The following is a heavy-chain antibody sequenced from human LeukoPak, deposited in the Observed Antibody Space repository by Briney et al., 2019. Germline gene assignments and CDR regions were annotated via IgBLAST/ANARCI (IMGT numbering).Heavy chain of an antibody. V-gene: IGHV3-30*03. CDR1: GFTFSSSG. CDR3: ARDRGSYLNWFDP. Sequence: GRSLRLSCAASGFTFSSSGMHWVRPAPGKGPEWVALISSHGRNKLYADSVKGRFTISRDNSKNTLYLQMDSLRPEDTAVYSCARDRGSYLNWFDPWGQGTLVTVSS. J-gene: IGHJ5*02. D-gene: IGHD1-26*01. CDR2: ISSHGRNK.